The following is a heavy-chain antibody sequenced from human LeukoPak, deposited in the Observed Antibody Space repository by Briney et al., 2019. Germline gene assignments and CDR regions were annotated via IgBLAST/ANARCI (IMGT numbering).Heavy chain of an antibody. V-gene: IGHV4-59*01. CDR2: VYYSGSP. CDR1: GGSISSYY. CDR3: ARDQDIRGFDY. D-gene: IGHD3-3*02. J-gene: IGHJ4*02. Sequence: SETLSLTCTVSGGSISSYYWAWIRQPPGKGLEWIGCVYYSGSPNYNPSLKSRVTISVDTSKNQFSLKLSSVTAADTAVYYCARDQDIRGFDYWGQGTLVTVSS.